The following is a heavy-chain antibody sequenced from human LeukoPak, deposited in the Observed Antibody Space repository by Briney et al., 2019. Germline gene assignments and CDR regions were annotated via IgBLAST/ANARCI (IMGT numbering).Heavy chain of an antibody. V-gene: IGHV3-48*01. CDR2: ISSSSSTI. J-gene: IGHJ4*02. D-gene: IGHD3-10*01. CDR3: ARVAMVRGVTFDY. CDR1: GFTFSSYS. Sequence: GGSLRLSCAASGFTFSSYSMNWVRQAPGKGLEWVSYISSSSSTIYYADSVKGRFTISRDNSKNTLYLQMNSLRAEDTAVYYCARVAMVRGVTFDYWGQGILVTVSS.